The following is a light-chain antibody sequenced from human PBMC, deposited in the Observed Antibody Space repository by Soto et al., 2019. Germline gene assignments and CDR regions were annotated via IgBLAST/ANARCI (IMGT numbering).Light chain of an antibody. Sequence: EIVLTQSPGTLSLSPGERATLSCRASQSVSSSYLAWYQQKPGQAPRLLIYGASSRATGIPDRFSGSGSGTDFTLTISRLEPEDFGMYYCQQHVKSPRTFGQGTKLEIK. CDR2: GAS. J-gene: IGKJ2*01. CDR3: QQHVKSPRT. CDR1: QSVSSSY. V-gene: IGKV3-20*01.